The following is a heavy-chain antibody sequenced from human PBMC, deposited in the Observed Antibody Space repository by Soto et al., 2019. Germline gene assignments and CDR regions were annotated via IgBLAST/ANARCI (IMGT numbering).Heavy chain of an antibody. CDR2: IYHSGST. CDR1: GGSISSGGYS. CDR3: AAIGYSYCWAY. Sequence: QLQLQESGSGLVKPSQTLSLTCAVSGGSISSGGYSWSWIRQPPGKGLEWIGYIYHSGSTYYNPSLKSRVTISVDRSKNQFSLNLSSVTAADTAVYDFAAIGYSYCWAYWGQGTLVTVSS. D-gene: IGHD5-18*01. V-gene: IGHV4-30-2*01. J-gene: IGHJ4*02.